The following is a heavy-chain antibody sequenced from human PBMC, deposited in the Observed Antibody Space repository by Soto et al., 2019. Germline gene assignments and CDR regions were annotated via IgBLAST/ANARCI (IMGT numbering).Heavy chain of an antibody. D-gene: IGHD5-12*01. CDR1: GGTFSSYA. J-gene: IGHJ6*02. CDR2: FIPIFGTA. V-gene: IGHV1-69*01. CDR3: ARGEMATPYYYYYGMDV. Sequence: QVQLVQSGAEVKKPGSSVKFSCKDSGGTFSSYAISWVRQAPGQGLEWMGGFIPIFGTANYAQKFQGRVTITAVESTSTAYMELSSLRSEDTAVYYCARGEMATPYYYYYGMDVWVQGTTVTVS.